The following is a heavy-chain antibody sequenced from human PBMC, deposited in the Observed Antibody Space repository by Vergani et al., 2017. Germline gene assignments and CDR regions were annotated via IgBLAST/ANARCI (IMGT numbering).Heavy chain of an antibody. CDR3: ARGAIIIVPPAEVLDY. CDR2: ISSSGGIK. J-gene: IGHJ4*02. D-gene: IGHD2-2*02. Sequence: QVQLVESGGGLVKPGGSLRLSCAASGFTFSDYYMNWIRQAPGKGLEWVSYISSSGGIKYYAASVKGRFTISRDNVKDSLYLQMNSLSAEDTAVYYCARGAIIIVPPAEVLDYWGQGTLVTVSS. V-gene: IGHV3-11*01. CDR1: GFTFSDYY.